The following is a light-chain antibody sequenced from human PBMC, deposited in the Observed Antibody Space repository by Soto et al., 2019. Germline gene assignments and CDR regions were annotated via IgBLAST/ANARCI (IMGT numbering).Light chain of an antibody. CDR2: GAS. Sequence: DVQMTQSPSSLSASVGDRITITCRASQGIRSALSWYQQKPGKAPERLISGASTLHRGVPSRFSGSGSGTEFTLTITSLQSEDFANYYCLQHDSYPRTFGGGTRVDI. J-gene: IGKJ4*01. CDR3: LQHDSYPRT. V-gene: IGKV1-17*01. CDR1: QGIRSA.